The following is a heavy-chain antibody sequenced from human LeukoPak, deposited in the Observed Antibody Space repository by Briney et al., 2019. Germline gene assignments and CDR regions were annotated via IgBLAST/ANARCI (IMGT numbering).Heavy chain of an antibody. CDR1: GFTFSSYA. CDR3: ARFSGRTVIDLAYDY. Sequence: GGSLRLSCAASGFTFSSYAMSWVRQAPGKGLEWVSAISGSGGSTYYADSVKGRFTISRDNSKNTLYLQMNSLRAEDTAVYYCARFSGRTVIDLAYDYRGQGTLVSVSS. V-gene: IGHV3-23*01. CDR2: ISGSGGST. D-gene: IGHD3-10*01. J-gene: IGHJ4*02.